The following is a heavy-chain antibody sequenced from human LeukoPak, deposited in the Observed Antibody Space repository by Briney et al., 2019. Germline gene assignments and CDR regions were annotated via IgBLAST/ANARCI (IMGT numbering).Heavy chain of an antibody. V-gene: IGHV3-43*01. CDR2: ISWDGGFT. D-gene: IGHD5-18*01. CDR3: AKGGLYSALVPDMDV. CDR1: GFMFDDYS. J-gene: IGHJ6*04. Sequence: PGGSLRLSCAASGFMFDDYSLFWVRQAPGKGLAWVSLISWDGGFTYYEDSVKGRFTISRDNRKNSLFLQMNSLRTADTGMYYCAKGGLYSALVPDMDVWGKGTTVTVSP.